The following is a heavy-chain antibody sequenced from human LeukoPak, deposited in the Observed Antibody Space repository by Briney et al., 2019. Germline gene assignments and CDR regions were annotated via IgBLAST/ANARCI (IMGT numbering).Heavy chain of an antibody. CDR2: VYWHDAK. V-gene: IGHV2-5*01. CDR3: AHLRATDWYFFDY. CDR1: GFSLSSRGVG. J-gene: IGHJ4*02. D-gene: IGHD3-9*01. Sequence: SSPTLVNPTQTLTLTCTFSGFSLSSRGVGVGWIRQPPGRALEWLAHVYWHDAKYYCPSLKSRLTITKDTSKNQVVLTMTNMDPVDTGTYFCAHLRATDWYFFDYWGQGMLVTVSS.